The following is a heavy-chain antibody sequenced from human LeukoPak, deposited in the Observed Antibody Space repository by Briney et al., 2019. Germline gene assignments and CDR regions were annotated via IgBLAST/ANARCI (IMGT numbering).Heavy chain of an antibody. V-gene: IGHV3-21*01. D-gene: IGHD1-26*01. CDR2: ISSNSAYI. CDR3: ARGSWGI. Sequence: PGGSLRLSCAASGFTFSSYTMNWVRQAPGKGPEWVSSISSNSAYIYYADSLKGRFTISRDNAKNSVYLQMNSLRVEDTAVYYCARGSWGIWGQGTMVTVSS. J-gene: IGHJ3*02. CDR1: GFTFSSYT.